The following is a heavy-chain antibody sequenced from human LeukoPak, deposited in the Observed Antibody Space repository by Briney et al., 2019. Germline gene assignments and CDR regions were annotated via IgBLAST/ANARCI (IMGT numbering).Heavy chain of an antibody. Sequence: GGSLRLSCAASGFTFSSYAMPWVRQAPGKGLEWVAVISYDGSNKYYADSVKGRFTISRDNSKNTLYLQMNSLRAEDTAVYYCARGGYSYGPYFDYWGQGALVTVSS. D-gene: IGHD5-18*01. CDR2: ISYDGSNK. V-gene: IGHV3-30-3*01. CDR1: GFTFSSYA. CDR3: ARGGYSYGPYFDY. J-gene: IGHJ4*02.